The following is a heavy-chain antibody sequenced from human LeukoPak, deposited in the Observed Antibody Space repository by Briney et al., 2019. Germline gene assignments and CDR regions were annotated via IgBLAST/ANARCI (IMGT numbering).Heavy chain of an antibody. D-gene: IGHD2-2*01. V-gene: IGHV1-2*02. Sequence: ALVKVSCKASGYTFTGYYMHWVRQAPGQGLEWMGWINPNSGGTNYAQKFQGRVTMTRDTSISTAYMELSRLRSDDTAVYYCAREGRWCSSTSCYLGAFDIWGQGTMVTVSS. CDR1: GYTFTGYY. CDR2: INPNSGGT. J-gene: IGHJ3*02. CDR3: AREGRWCSSTSCYLGAFDI.